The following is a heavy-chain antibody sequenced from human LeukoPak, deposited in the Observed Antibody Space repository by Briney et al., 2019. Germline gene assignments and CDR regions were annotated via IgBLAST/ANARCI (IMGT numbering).Heavy chain of an antibody. V-gene: IGHV5-51*01. J-gene: IGHJ5*02. Sequence: GESLKISCKGSGYSFPSYWIAWVRRMPGKGLEWMGIIYPADSDIRYSPSFQGQVTISADKPISTAYLQWSSLKASDTAMYYCARQEYCSGGSCYTWFDPWGQGTLVTVSS. CDR2: IYPADSDI. D-gene: IGHD2-15*01. CDR3: ARQEYCSGGSCYTWFDP. CDR1: GYSFPSYW.